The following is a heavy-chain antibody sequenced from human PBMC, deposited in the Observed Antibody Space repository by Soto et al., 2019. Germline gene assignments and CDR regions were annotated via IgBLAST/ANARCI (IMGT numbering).Heavy chain of an antibody. V-gene: IGHV3-23*01. Sequence: GGSLRLSCAASGFTLSSYAMSWVRQAPGKGLEWVSVISGSGGSTYYADSVKGRFTVSRDNSKNTLYLQTNSLRAEDTAVYYCAKERSTGWTAYYYYGMDVWGQGTTVTVSS. D-gene: IGHD6-19*01. CDR3: AKERSTGWTAYYYYGMDV. J-gene: IGHJ6*02. CDR1: GFTLSSYA. CDR2: ISGSGGST.